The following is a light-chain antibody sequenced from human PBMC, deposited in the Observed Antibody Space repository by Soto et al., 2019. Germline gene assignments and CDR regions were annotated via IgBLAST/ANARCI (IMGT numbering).Light chain of an antibody. CDR2: WAS. CDR3: QQSYSTPWT. CDR1: QSVLYSSNKKNY. Sequence: DIVMTQSPDSLAVSLGERATINCKSSQSVLYSSNKKNYLAWYQQKSGQSPKVLIYWASTRESGVPDRFCGSGSGTDFTLTISSLQAEDAAVYYCQQSYSTPWTFGQGTKVEIK. J-gene: IGKJ1*01. V-gene: IGKV4-1*01.